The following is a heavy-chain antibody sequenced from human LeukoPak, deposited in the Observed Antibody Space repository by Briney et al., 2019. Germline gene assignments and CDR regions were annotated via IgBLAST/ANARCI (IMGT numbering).Heavy chain of an antibody. V-gene: IGHV1-8*03. J-gene: IGHJ6*03. CDR1: GYTFTSYD. Sequence: VASVKVSCKASGYTFTSYDINWVRQATGQGLEWMGWMNPNSGNTGYAQKFQGRVTITRNTSISTAYMELSSLRSEDTAVYYCARGYCSSTSCYLGYYYYYYMDVWGKGTTVTVSS. D-gene: IGHD2-2*01. CDR2: MNPNSGNT. CDR3: ARGYCSSTSCYLGYYYYYYMDV.